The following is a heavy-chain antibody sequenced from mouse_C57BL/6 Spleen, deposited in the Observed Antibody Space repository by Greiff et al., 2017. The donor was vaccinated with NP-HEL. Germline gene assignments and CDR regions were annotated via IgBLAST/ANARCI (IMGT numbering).Heavy chain of an antibody. Sequence: VQLQQSGAELARPGASVKLSCKASGYTFTSYGISWVKQRPGQGLEWIGEIYPRSGNTYYNEKFKGKATLTADKSSSTAYMELRSLTSEDSAVYFCALYGNYDAMDYWGQGTSVTVSS. V-gene: IGHV1-81*01. J-gene: IGHJ4*01. D-gene: IGHD2-1*01. CDR3: ALYGNYDAMDY. CDR2: IYPRSGNT. CDR1: GYTFTSYG.